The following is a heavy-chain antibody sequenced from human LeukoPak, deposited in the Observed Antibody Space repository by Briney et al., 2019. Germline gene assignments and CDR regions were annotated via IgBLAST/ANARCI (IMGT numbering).Heavy chain of an antibody. CDR2: IKQDGSDK. CDR1: GFTVSSNY. D-gene: IGHD6-13*01. Sequence: GGSLRLSCAASGFTVSSNYMSWVRQAPGKGLEWVASIKQDGSDKFYVASVKGRFTISRDNAKNSLYLQMSSLRAEDTAVYYCARGGAAAARKRGVDYWGQGTLVTVSS. CDR3: ARGGAAAARKRGVDY. V-gene: IGHV3-7*01. J-gene: IGHJ4*02.